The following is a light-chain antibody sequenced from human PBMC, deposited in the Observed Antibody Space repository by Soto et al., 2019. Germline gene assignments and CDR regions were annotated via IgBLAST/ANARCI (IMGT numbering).Light chain of an antibody. CDR3: CSYAGSYTSHYV. CDR2: DVS. CDR1: SSDVGGYNY. V-gene: IGLV2-11*01. J-gene: IGLJ1*01. Sequence: QSALTQPRSVSGSPGQSVTLSCTGTSSDVGGYNYVSWYQQHPGKARKLMIYDVSKRPSGVPDRFSGSKSGNPASLTISGLQGEDEADYCCCSYAGSYTSHYVFGTGTKLTVL.